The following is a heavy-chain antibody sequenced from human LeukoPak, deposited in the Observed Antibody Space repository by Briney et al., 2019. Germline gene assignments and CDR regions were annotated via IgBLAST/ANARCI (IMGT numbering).Heavy chain of an antibody. Sequence: PGGSLRLSCAASRFTFSSYAMSWVRQAPGKGLEWVSAISGSGGSTYYADSVKGRFTISRDNSKNTLYLQMNSLRAEDTAVYYCAKDGGEYYDILTGYYPRLYYMDVWGKGTTVTISS. CDR2: ISGSGGST. CDR1: RFTFSSYA. CDR3: AKDGGEYYDILTGYYPRLYYMDV. V-gene: IGHV3-23*01. D-gene: IGHD3-9*01. J-gene: IGHJ6*03.